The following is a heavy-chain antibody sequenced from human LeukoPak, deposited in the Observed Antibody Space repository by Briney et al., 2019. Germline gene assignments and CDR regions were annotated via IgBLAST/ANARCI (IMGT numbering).Heavy chain of an antibody. Sequence: GGSLRLSCAASGFTFSSYAMTWVRQAPGKGLEWVSVINKSGGSTYYADSVKGRFTISRDNSKNTLHLQMNSPRAEDTAVYYCAKDRWGSGGSGGGDYWGQGTLVTVSS. J-gene: IGHJ4*02. CDR2: INKSGGST. V-gene: IGHV3-23*01. D-gene: IGHD2-15*01. CDR1: GFTFSSYA. CDR3: AKDRWGSGGSGGGDY.